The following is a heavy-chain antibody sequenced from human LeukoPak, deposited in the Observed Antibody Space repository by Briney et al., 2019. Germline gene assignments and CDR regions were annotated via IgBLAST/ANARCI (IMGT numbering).Heavy chain of an antibody. CDR1: GGSFSGYY. J-gene: IGHJ3*02. D-gene: IGHD3-22*01. CDR3: ACLTTADAFDI. CDR2: INHSGST. Sequence: PSETLSLTCAVYGGSFSGYYWSWIRQPPGKGLEWIGEINHSGSTNYNPSLKSRVTISVDTSKNQFSLKLSSVTAADTTVYYCACLTTADAFDIWGQGTMVTVSS. V-gene: IGHV4-34*01.